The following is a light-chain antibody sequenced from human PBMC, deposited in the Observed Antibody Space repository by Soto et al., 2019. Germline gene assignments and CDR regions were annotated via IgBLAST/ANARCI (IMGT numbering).Light chain of an antibody. V-gene: IGLV2-14*01. CDR2: DVS. CDR3: SSYTSSSTLFYV. CDR1: SSDVGSYNY. Sequence: QSVLTQPASVSGSPGQSITISCTGTSSDVGSYNYVSWYQQHPGKAPKLMIYDVSNRPSGVSNRFSGSKSGNTASLTISGLQAEDEADYYCSSYTSSSTLFYVFGTGTKVTVL. J-gene: IGLJ1*01.